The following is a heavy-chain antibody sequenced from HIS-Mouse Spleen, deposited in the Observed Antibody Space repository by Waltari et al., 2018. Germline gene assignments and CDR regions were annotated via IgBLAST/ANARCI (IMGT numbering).Heavy chain of an antibody. CDR2: IGSSSSTI. D-gene: IGHD1-26*01. J-gene: IGHJ3*02. V-gene: IGHV3-48*01. Sequence: EVQLVESGGGLVQPGGSLRLSCAASGFTFSSYSMNWVRQAPGKGLEWVSYIGSSSSTIDYADSVKGRFTISRYNAKTSLDLQMNSLRAEDTAVYYCARVPLSIVGATTRDRAFDIWGQGTMVTVSS. CDR3: ARVPLSIVGATTRDRAFDI. CDR1: GFTFSSYS.